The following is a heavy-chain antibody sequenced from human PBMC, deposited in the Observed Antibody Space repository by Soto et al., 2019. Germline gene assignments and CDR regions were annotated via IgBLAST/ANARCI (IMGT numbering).Heavy chain of an antibody. V-gene: IGHV4-59*01. J-gene: IGHJ6*02. CDR3: ARDQGDSYDFWSVGMDV. CDR1: GGSISSYY. D-gene: IGHD3-3*01. Sequence: QVQLQESGPGLVKPSETLSLTCTVSGGSISSYYWSWIRQPPGKGLEWIGYIYYSGSTNYNPSLKSRVTISVDTSKNQFPLKLSCVTAADTAVYYCARDQGDSYDFWSVGMDVWGQGTTVTVSS. CDR2: IYYSGST.